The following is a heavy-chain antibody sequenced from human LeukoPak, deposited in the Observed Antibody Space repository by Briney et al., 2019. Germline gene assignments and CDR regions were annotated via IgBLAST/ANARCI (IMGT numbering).Heavy chain of an antibody. D-gene: IGHD5-12*01. CDR3: ATTGLLVAPI. J-gene: IGHJ3*02. CDR1: GASISSGSYY. V-gene: IGHV4-61*02. CDR2: IYTSAST. Sequence: PSETPSLTCTVSGASISSGSYYWSWLRQPAGKGLEWIGRIYTSASTNYNPSLKSRVTISVDTAKNQFSLKLSSVTAADTAVYYCATTGLLVAPIWGQGTMVTVSS.